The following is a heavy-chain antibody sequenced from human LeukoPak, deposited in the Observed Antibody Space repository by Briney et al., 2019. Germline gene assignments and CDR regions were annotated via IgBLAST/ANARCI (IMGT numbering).Heavy chain of an antibody. D-gene: IGHD3-10*01. CDR3: ARSSVGFGELTFDY. V-gene: IGHV4-34*01. J-gene: IGHJ4*02. CDR1: GGSFSGYY. Sequence: PSETLSLTCAVYGGSFSGYYWSWIRQPPGKGLEWIGEINHSGSTYYNPSLKSRVTISVDTSKNQFSLKLSSVTAADTAVYYCARSSVGFGELTFDYWGQGTLVTVSS. CDR2: INHSGST.